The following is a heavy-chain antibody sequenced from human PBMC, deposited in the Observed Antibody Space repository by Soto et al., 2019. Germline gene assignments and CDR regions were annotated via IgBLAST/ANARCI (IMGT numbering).Heavy chain of an antibody. J-gene: IGHJ5*02. CDR2: TSYDGSNK. CDR3: AKTASLTQNWFDP. V-gene: IGHV3-30*18. Sequence: QVQLVESGGGVVQPGRSLRLSCAASGFTFSSYTMHWVRQAPGKGLEWVAVTSYDGSNKFYADSVKGRFTISRDNSKNTLYLQMNSLRAEDTGVYFCAKTASLTQNWFDPWGLGTLVTVSS. CDR1: GFTFSSYT. D-gene: IGHD7-27*01.